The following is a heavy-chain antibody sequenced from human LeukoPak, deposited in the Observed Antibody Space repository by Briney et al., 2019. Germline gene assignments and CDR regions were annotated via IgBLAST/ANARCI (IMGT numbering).Heavy chain of an antibody. CDR1: GDSISGYY. D-gene: IGHD1-26*01. J-gene: IGHJ4*02. Sequence: SGTLSLTCAVYGDSISGYYWSWIRQPPGKGLEWIVNIYYSGTNNHNPSLKSRVTISVDTSKNQFSLKLSSVTAADTATYYCARGGSYHGYWGQGTLVTVSS. CDR2: IYYSGTN. CDR3: ARGGSYHGY. V-gene: IGHV4-59*01.